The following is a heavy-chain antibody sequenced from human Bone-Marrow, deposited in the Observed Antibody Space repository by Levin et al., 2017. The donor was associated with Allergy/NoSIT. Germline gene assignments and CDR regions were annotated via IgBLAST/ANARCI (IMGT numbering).Heavy chain of an antibody. CDR1: GYIFTSFG. Sequence: ASVKVSCKASGYIFTSFGISWVRQAPGQGLEWMGWITTYNGNTTYAQNLQGRVTMTTDTSTSTAYMELRSLRSDDTAVYYCARGSYDFWSGSMSYSYYYMDVWGKGATVTVSS. CDR2: ITTYNGNT. J-gene: IGHJ6*03. CDR3: ARGSYDFWSGSMSYSYYYMDV. V-gene: IGHV1-18*01. D-gene: IGHD3-3*01.